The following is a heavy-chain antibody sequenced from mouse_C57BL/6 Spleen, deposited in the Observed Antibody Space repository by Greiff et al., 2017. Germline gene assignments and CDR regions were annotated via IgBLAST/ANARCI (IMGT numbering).Heavy chain of an antibody. V-gene: IGHV5-6*01. CDR2: ISSGGSYT. Sequence: EVQGVESGGDLVKPGGSLKLSCAASGFTFSSYGMSWVRQTPDKRLEWVATISSGGSYTYYPDSVKGRFTISRDNAKNTLYLQMSSLKSEDTAMYYCAHDYDEGDYYAMDYWGQGTSVTVSS. J-gene: IGHJ4*01. CDR3: AHDYDEGDYYAMDY. D-gene: IGHD2-4*01. CDR1: GFTFSSYG.